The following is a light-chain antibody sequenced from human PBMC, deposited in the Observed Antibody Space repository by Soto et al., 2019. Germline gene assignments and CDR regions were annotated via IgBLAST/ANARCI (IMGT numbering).Light chain of an antibody. CDR2: GAS. J-gene: IGKJ1*01. Sequence: EIVLTQSPGSLSVSPRERVTLSCRASQSVGSDLAWYQQKPGQAPRLLSYGASTRATGIPARFSGSGSGTEFTLTISSLQSEDFAVYYCQQYNNWPRTFGQGTKVDIK. V-gene: IGKV3-15*01. CDR1: QSVGSD. CDR3: QQYNNWPRT.